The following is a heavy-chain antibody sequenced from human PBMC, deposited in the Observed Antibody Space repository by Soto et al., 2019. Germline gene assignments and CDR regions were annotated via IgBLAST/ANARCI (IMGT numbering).Heavy chain of an antibody. CDR1: GFTVSSNY. V-gene: IGHV3-66*01. CDR3: ARAYYDFWSGYYLPDY. J-gene: IGHJ4*02. CDR2: IYSGGST. D-gene: IGHD3-3*01. Sequence: GGSLRLSCAASGFTVSSNYMSWVRQAPGKGLEWVSVIYSGGSTYYADSVKGRFTISRDNSKNTLYLQMNSLRAEDTAVYYRARAYYDFWSGYYLPDYWGQGTLVTVSS.